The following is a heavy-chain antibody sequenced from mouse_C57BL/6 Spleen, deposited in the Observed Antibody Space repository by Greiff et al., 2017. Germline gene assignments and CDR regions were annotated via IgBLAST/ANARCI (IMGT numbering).Heavy chain of an antibody. J-gene: IGHJ4*01. CDR2: IDPNSGGT. D-gene: IGHD1-1*01. CDR3: ARKTTEDYAMDY. V-gene: IGHV1-72*01. CDR1: GYTFTSYW. Sequence: VKQSCKASGYTFTSYWMHWVKQRPGRGLEWIGRIDPNSGGTKYNEKFKSKATLTVDKPSSTAYMQLSSLTSEDSAVYYCARKTTEDYAMDYWGQGTSVTVSS.